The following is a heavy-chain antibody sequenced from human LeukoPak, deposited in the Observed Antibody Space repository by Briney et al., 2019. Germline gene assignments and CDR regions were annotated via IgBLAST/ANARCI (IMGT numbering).Heavy chain of an antibody. CDR3: ARRMSRHYFDF. CDR1: GGSISSSSFY. J-gene: IGHJ4*02. Sequence: SETLSLTCTVSGGSISSSSFYWGWIRQPPRKGLEWLGTIYYGGNTYYSPSLKSRVSISVDTSNNQFSLNLSSVTAADTAVYYCARRMSRHYFDFWGQGTLVTVSS. CDR2: IYYGGNT. V-gene: IGHV4-39*01.